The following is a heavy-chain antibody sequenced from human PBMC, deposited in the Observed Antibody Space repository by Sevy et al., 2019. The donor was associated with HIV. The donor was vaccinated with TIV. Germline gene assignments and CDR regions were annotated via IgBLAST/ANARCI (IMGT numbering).Heavy chain of an antibody. Sequence: WDTLSLTCTVSGGSISSSSYYWGWIRQPPGKGLEWIASIYYSGSTYYKSSLKSRVTISVDTSKNQFSLKVRSVSAADATVCYCARHPIPRGGIDARPDDAFDIWGQGTMVTVSS. J-gene: IGHJ3*02. CDR2: IYYSGST. CDR1: GGSISSSSYY. CDR3: ARHPIPRGGIDARPDDAFDI. V-gene: IGHV4-39*01. D-gene: IGHD6-6*01.